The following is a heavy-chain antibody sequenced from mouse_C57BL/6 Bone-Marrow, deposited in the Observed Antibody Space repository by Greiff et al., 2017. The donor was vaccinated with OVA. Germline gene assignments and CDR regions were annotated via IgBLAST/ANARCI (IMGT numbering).Heavy chain of an antibody. D-gene: IGHD1-1*01. J-gene: IGHJ2*01. CDR1: GYTFTSYW. Sequence: QVQLQQPGAELVKPGASVKLSCKASGYTFTSYWMQWVKQRPGQGLEWIGEIDPSDSYTNYNQKFKGKATLTVDTSSSTAYMQLSSLTSEDSAVYYCARKGALYYGSSYGNFDYWGQGTTLTVSS. CDR3: ARKGALYYGSSYGNFDY. V-gene: IGHV1-50*01. CDR2: IDPSDSYT.